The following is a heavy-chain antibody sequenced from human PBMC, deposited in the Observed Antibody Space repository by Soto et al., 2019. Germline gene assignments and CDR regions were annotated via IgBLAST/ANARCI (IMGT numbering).Heavy chain of an antibody. CDR1: GVTFSSYA. CDR2: ISGSGGST. V-gene: IGHV3-23*01. Sequence: GGSLRLSCAASGVTFSSYAMSWVRQAPGKGLEWVSAISGSGGSTYYADSVKGRFTISRDNSKNTLYLQMNSLRAEDTAVYYCAKDTRAIAAAVNYYYGMDVWGQGTTVTVSS. J-gene: IGHJ6*02. D-gene: IGHD6-13*01. CDR3: AKDTRAIAAAVNYYYGMDV.